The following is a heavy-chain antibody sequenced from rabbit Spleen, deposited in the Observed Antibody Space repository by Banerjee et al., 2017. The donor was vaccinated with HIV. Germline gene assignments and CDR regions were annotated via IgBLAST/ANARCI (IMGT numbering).Heavy chain of an antibody. CDR2: INTSTGTT. Sequence: QSLEESGGDLVKPGASLTLTCTASGFSLNSDYVMCWVRQAPGKGLEWIGCINTSTGTTVYATWAKGRFTISSHNAQNTLYLQLNSLTVADTATYFCARDTSSSFSSYGMDLWGQGTLVTVS. D-gene: IGHD1-1*01. V-gene: IGHV1S40*01. J-gene: IGHJ6*01. CDR1: GFSLNSDYV. CDR3: ARDTSSSFSSYGMDL.